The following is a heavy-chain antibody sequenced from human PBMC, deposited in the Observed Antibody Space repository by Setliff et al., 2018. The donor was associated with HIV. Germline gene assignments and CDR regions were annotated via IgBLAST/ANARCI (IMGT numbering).Heavy chain of an antibody. D-gene: IGHD6-13*01. CDR1: GGSFSGYY. CDR3: ARTYSSNWYIDY. Sequence: SETLSLTCAVYGGSFSGYYWSWIRQPPGKGLEWIGEINHSGDTNYNPSLKSRVTISIDTSKNQFSLRLHSVTAADTAIYYCARTYSSNWYIDYWGQGTLVTVSS. CDR2: INHSGDT. V-gene: IGHV4-34*01. J-gene: IGHJ4*02.